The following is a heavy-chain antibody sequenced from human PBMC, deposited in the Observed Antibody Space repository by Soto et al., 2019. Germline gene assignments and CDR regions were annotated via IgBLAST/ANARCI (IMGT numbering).Heavy chain of an antibody. CDR3: ARDEYDSSGYYWYYYYGMDV. CDR1: GFTFSSYW. J-gene: IGHJ6*02. D-gene: IGHD3-22*01. V-gene: IGHV3-7*03. CDR2: IKQDGSEK. Sequence: GSLRLSCAASGFTFSSYWMSWVRQAPGKGLEWVANIKQDGSEKYYVDSVKGRFTISRDNAKNSLYLQMNSLRAEDTAVYYCARDEYDSSGYYWYYYYGMDVWGQGTTVTVSS.